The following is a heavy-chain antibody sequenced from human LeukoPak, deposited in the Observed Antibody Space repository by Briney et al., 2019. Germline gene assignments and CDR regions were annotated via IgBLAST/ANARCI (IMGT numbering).Heavy chain of an antibody. D-gene: IGHD1-26*01. CDR3: ARDLSVGWELLPFGYYYYMDV. V-gene: IGHV3-21*01. Sequence: GGSLRLSCAASGFTFSSYSMNWVRQAPGKGLEWVSSISSSRSFIYYADSLKGRFTISRDNAKNPLYLQMNSLRAEDTAVYYCARDLSVGWELLPFGYYYYMDVWGKGTTVTVSS. CDR2: ISSSRSFI. CDR1: GFTFSSYS. J-gene: IGHJ6*03.